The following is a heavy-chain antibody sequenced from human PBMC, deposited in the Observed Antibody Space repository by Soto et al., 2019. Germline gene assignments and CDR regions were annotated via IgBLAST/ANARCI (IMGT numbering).Heavy chain of an antibody. J-gene: IGHJ4*02. CDR3: AKDRHPDGIWTFDS. D-gene: IGHD1-1*01. CDR2: IWYDGSNK. V-gene: IGHV3-33*06. Sequence: PGGSLRLSCAASGFTFSSYGMHWVRQAPGKGLEWVAVIWYDGSNKYYADSVKGRFTISRDNSKNTLYLQMNSLGVDDTALYYCAKDRHPDGIWTFDSWGQGTLVTVSS. CDR1: GFTFSSYG.